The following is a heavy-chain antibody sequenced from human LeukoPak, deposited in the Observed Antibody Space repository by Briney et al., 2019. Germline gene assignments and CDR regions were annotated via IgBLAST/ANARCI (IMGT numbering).Heavy chain of an antibody. CDR3: ARRGFYVSGRFFRFDY. V-gene: IGHV4-34*01. J-gene: IGHJ4*02. Sequence: PSETLSLTCAVYGGSFSGYYWSWIRQPPGKGLEWIGEINHSGSTNYNPSLKSRVTISVDTSKNQFSLKLSSVTGADTAVYYCARRGFYVSGRFFRFDYWGQGTLVTVSS. D-gene: IGHD3-10*01. CDR1: GGSFSGYY. CDR2: INHSGST.